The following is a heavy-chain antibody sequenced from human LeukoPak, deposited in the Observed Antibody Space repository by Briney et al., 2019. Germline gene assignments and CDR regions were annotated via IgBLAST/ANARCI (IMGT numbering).Heavy chain of an antibody. D-gene: IGHD6-19*01. CDR3: AKDFLIAVAGTIDY. CDR2: ISGSGGST. J-gene: IGHJ4*02. V-gene: IGHV3-23*01. Sequence: GGSLRLSCAASGFTFSSYAMSWVRQAPGKGLEWVSAISGSGGSTYYADSVKGRFTISRDDSKNTLYLQMNSLRAEDTAVYYCAKDFLIAVAGTIDYWGQGTLVTVSS. CDR1: GFTFSSYA.